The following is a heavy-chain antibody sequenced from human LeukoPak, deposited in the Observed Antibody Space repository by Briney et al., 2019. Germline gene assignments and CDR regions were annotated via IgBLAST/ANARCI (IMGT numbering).Heavy chain of an antibody. CDR3: ARDGSGSGNDNYYYGMDV. Sequence: GGSLRLSCAASGFTVNSNYMNWVRQAPGKGLEWVSVIYSGGRTYYADSVKGRFTISRDNSKNTVSLQMNSLRVEDTAVYFCARDGSGSGNDNYYYGMDVWAKGPRSPSP. V-gene: IGHV3-53*01. CDR2: IYSGGRT. D-gene: IGHD3-10*01. CDR1: GFTVNSNY. J-gene: IGHJ6*02.